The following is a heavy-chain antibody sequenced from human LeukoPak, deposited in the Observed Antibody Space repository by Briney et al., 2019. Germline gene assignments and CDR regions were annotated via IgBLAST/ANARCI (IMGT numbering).Heavy chain of an antibody. D-gene: IGHD3-10*01. Sequence: PGGSLRLSCAASGFTFNNYGMHWVRQAPDKGLEWVAFIRYNGNNQYYADSVKGRFTISRDNSKNTLYLQMNSLKGDDTAVYYCAKDSAFYYIDVWGKGTTVIISS. CDR1: GFTFNNYG. V-gene: IGHV3-30*02. J-gene: IGHJ6*03. CDR2: IRYNGNNQ. CDR3: AKDSAFYYIDV.